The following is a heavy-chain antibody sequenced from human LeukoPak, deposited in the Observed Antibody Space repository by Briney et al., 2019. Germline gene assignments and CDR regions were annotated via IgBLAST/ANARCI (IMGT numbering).Heavy chain of an antibody. D-gene: IGHD2-2*01. CDR2: FDPEDGET. Sequence: ASVKVSCKVSGYTLTELSMHWVRQAPGKGLEWMGGFDPEDGETIYAQKFQGRVTMTEDTSTDTAYMELSSLRSEDTAVYYCATSLGYCSSTSCRSLDYWGQGTLVTVSS. CDR3: ATSLGYCSSTSCRSLDY. CDR1: GYTLTELS. J-gene: IGHJ4*02. V-gene: IGHV1-24*01.